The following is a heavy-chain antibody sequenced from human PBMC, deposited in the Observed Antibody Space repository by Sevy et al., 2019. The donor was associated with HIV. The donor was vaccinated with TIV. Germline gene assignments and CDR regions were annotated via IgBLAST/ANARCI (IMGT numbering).Heavy chain of an antibody. V-gene: IGHV3-33*01. CDR3: VRDRPVSGTTQLDY. CDR2: IWHDGSNK. D-gene: IGHD3-10*01. J-gene: IGHJ4*02. CDR1: GFILSRHG. Sequence: GGSLRLSCAASGFILSRHGMHWVRQAPGKGLEWVAVIWHDGSNKYYADSVKGRFTISRDNSKNTLYLQMNSLRAEDTAVYYCVRDRPVSGTTQLDYWGQGALVTVSS.